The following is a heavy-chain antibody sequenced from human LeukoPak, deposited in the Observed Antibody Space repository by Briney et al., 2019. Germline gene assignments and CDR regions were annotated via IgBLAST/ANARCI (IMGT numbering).Heavy chain of an antibody. CDR1: GGSFSGYY. V-gene: IGHV4-34*01. CDR3: ARGGVPYDSSGYYYSFDY. Sequence: NPSETLSLTCAVYGGSFSGYYWSWIRQPPGKGLEWIGEINHSGSTNYNPSLKSRVTISVDTSKNQFSLKLSSVTAADTAVYYCARGGVPYDSSGYYYSFDYWGQGTLVTVSS. J-gene: IGHJ4*02. D-gene: IGHD3-22*01. CDR2: INHSGST.